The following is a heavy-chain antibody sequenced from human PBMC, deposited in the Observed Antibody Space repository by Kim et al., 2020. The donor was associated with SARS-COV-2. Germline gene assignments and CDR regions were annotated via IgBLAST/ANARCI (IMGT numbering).Heavy chain of an antibody. CDR1: GFTFSIFA. CDR2: IGDSGGST. Sequence: GGSLRLSCTTSGFTFSIFAMNWVRQAPGKGLEWVSSIGDSGGSTYYADSVKGRFTISRDNSKNTLYLQMNSLRAEDTDVYYCAKVVYRSPYYGIDYWGQG. V-gene: IGHV3-23*01. CDR3: AKVVYRSPYYGIDY. D-gene: IGHD1-26*01. J-gene: IGHJ4*02.